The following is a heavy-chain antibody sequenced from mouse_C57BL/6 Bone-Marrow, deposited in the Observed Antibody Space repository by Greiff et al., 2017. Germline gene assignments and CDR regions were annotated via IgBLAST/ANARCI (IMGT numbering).Heavy chain of an antibody. CDR3: TRPDYYGSSPDY. Sequence: QVQLQQSGAELVRPGASVTLSCKASGYTFTDYEMHWVKQTPVHGLEWIGAIDPETGGTAYNQKFKGKAILTADKSSSTAYMELRSLTSEDSAVYYCTRPDYYGSSPDYWGQGTTLTVSS. J-gene: IGHJ2*01. D-gene: IGHD1-1*01. CDR1: GYTFTDYE. CDR2: IDPETGGT. V-gene: IGHV1-15*01.